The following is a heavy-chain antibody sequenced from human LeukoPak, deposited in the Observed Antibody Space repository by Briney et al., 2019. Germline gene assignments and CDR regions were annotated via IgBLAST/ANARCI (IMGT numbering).Heavy chain of an antibody. V-gene: IGHV1-2*02. J-gene: IGHJ5*02. CDR3: ARDGIAAAGWRFDP. CDR1: GYTFTGYY. D-gene: IGHD6-13*01. Sequence: PWASVKVSCKASGYTFTGYYMHWVRQAPGQGLEWMGWINPNSGGTNYAQKFQGRVTMTRDTSISTAYMELSRLRSDDTAVYYCARDGIAAAGWRFDPWGQGTLVTVSS. CDR2: INPNSGGT.